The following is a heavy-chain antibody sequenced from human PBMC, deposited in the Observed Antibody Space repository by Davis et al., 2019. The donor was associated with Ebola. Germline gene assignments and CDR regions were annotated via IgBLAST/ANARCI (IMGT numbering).Heavy chain of an antibody. J-gene: IGHJ2*01. D-gene: IGHD3-3*01. V-gene: IGHV3-30*04. CDR2: ISYDGSNE. CDR3: ARTPRYDSNWYFDL. CDR1: GFTFSSYA. Sequence: AGSLRLSCAASGFTFSSYAMHWVRQAPGKGLEWVAVISYDGSNEYYADSVKGRFTISRDNSKNTLYLQMNSLRAEDTAVYYCARTPRYDSNWYFDLWGRGTLVSVSS.